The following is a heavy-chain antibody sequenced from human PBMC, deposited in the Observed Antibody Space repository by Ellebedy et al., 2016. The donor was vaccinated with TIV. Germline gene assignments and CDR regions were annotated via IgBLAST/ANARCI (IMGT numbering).Heavy chain of an antibody. D-gene: IGHD2-15*01. Sequence: PGGSLRLSCAASGFIFNDYWMHWVRQTPGRGLEWVANTNQDGSQKYYVDSVKGRFTISRNNAKNSLYLQMNSRRAEDTAVYYCSRGGGCGGGTCYYPDFWGQGTLVTVSS. CDR2: TNQDGSQK. CDR3: SRGGGCGGGTCYYPDF. CDR1: GFIFNDYW. V-gene: IGHV3-7*01. J-gene: IGHJ4*02.